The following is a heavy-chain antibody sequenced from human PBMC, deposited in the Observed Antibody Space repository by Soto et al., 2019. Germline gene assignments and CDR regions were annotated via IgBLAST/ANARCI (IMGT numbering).Heavy chain of an antibody. CDR1: GGSISSYY. CDR2: IYYSGST. CDR3: ARGGGSSGCYDY. J-gene: IGHJ4*02. D-gene: IGHD6-19*01. Sequence: QVQLQESGPGLVKPSETLSLTCTVSGGSISSYYWSWIRQPPGKGLEWSGYIYYSGSTNYNPSLKSRVTISVDTSKNQFPLKLSSVTAADTAVYYCARGGGSSGCYDYWGQGTLVTVSS. V-gene: IGHV4-59*01.